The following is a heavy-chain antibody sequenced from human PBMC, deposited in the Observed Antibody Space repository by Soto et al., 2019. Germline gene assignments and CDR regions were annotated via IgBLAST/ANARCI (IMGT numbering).Heavy chain of an antibody. Sequence: SETLSLTCTVSGGSISSYYWSRIRQPPGKGLEWIGYIYYSGSTNYNPSLKSRVTISVDTSKNQFSLKLSSVTAADTAVYYCARGGAGSGSYYKVGYYYYYGIDVWGQGTTVTVSS. J-gene: IGHJ6*02. CDR3: ARGGAGSGSYYKVGYYYYYGIDV. CDR1: GGSISSYY. V-gene: IGHV4-59*01. D-gene: IGHD3-10*01. CDR2: IYYSGST.